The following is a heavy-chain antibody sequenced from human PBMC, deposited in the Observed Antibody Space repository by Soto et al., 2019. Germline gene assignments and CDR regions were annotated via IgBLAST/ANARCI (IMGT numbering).Heavy chain of an antibody. D-gene: IGHD3-22*01. CDR2: IGTQHDT. V-gene: IGHV3-13*01. CDR3: ARQAYYWHGGVGWFDP. Sequence: EVQLVESGGGLVQPGGSLRLSCAASGFTFSAYDMHWVRQATGKGLEWVSAIGTQHDTYYPDSVKGRFTISRENAKNSFYLQMNSLRAGDTAVYYCARQAYYWHGGVGWFDPWGQGTLVTVSS. CDR1: GFTFSAYD. J-gene: IGHJ5*02.